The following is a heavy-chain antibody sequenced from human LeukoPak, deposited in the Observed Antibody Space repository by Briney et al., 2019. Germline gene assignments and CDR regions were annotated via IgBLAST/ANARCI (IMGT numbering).Heavy chain of an antibody. V-gene: IGHV3-15*01. Sequence: GGSLRLSCAASGFTFSNAWMSWVRQAPGKGLEWVGRIKSKTDGGTTDYAAPVKGRFTISRDDSKNTLYLQMNSLKTEDTAVYYCTTDASYYDSSGYYYGGDYWGQGALVTVSS. CDR2: IKSKTDGGTT. CDR3: TTDASYYDSSGYYYGGDY. CDR1: GFTFSNAW. D-gene: IGHD3-22*01. J-gene: IGHJ4*02.